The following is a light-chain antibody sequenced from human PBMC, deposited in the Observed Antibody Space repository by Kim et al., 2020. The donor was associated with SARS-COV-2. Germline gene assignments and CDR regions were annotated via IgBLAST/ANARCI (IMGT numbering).Light chain of an antibody. CDR2: GAS. CDR3: QQYNNWPPHT. CDR1: QSVSSN. Sequence: EIVMTQSPATLSVSPGERATLSCRASQSVSSNLAWYQQKPGQAPRLLIYGASTRATGIPARFRGSGSGTDFTLTISSLQSEDFAVYYCQQYNNWPPHTFGGGTKVDIK. V-gene: IGKV3-15*01. J-gene: IGKJ4*01.